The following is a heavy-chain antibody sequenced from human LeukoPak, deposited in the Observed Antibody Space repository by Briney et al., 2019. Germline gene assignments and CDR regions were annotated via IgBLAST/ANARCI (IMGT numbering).Heavy chain of an antibody. CDR3: ARARKSGSYFDY. Sequence: GGSLRLSCAASGFTFSNYDMHWVRQATGKGLEWVSAIGTAGDTYYPGSVKGRFTISRENAKNSLYLQMNSLRAGDTAVYYCARARKSGSYFDYWGQGTLVTVSS. V-gene: IGHV3-13*01. CDR2: IGTAGDT. D-gene: IGHD1-26*01. CDR1: GFTFSNYD. J-gene: IGHJ4*02.